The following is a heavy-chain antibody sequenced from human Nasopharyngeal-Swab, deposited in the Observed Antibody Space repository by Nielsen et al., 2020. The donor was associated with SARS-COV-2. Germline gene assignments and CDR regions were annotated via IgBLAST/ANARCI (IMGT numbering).Heavy chain of an antibody. CDR2: INAGNGNT. CDR3: ARGCSSTSCPQGVGWFDP. V-gene: IGHV1-3*01. Sequence: WVRQAPGQRLEGMGWINAGNGNTKYSQKFQGRVTITRDTSASTAYVELSSLRSEDTAVYYCARGCSSTSCPQGVGWFDPWGQGTLVTVSS. J-gene: IGHJ5*02. D-gene: IGHD2-2*01.